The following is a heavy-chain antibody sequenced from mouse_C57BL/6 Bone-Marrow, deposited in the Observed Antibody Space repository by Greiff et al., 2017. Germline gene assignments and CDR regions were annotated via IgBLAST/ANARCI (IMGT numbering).Heavy chain of an antibody. D-gene: IGHD2-5*01. CDR2: IYPGSGST. CDR3: ARPYYSNYWYFDV. J-gene: IGHJ1*03. Sequence: VQLQQPGAELVKPGASVKMSCKASGYTFTSYWITWVKQRPGQGLEWIGDIYPGSGSTNYHEKFKSKATLTVDTSSSTAYMQLSSLTSEDSAVYYCARPYYSNYWYFDVWGTGTTVTVSS. CDR1: GYTFTSYW. V-gene: IGHV1-55*01.